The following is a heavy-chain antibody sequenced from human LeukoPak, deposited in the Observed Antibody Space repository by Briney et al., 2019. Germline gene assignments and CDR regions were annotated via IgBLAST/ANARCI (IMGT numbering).Heavy chain of an antibody. CDR3: ARASDYYDSSNFDY. CDR2: IYHSGST. D-gene: IGHD3-22*01. Sequence: PSQTLSLTCAVSGGSISSGGYSWSWLRQPPGKGLEWIGYIYHSGSTYYNPSLKSRVTISVDRSKNQFSLKLSSVTAADTAVYYCARASDYYDSSNFDYWGQGTLVTVSS. V-gene: IGHV4-30-2*01. J-gene: IGHJ4*02. CDR1: GGSISSGGYS.